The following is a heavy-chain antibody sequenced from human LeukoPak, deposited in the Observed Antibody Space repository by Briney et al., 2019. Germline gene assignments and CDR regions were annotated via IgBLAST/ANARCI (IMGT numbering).Heavy chain of an antibody. CDR1: GYTFTDYY. Sequence: ASVKVSCKASGYTFTDYYMHWVRQAPGQGLEWMGWINPNSGGTNYAQKFQGRVTMTRDTSISTAYMELSRLRSDDTAVYYCARDATSPDFWTYYDILTGYQDYYYYGMDVWGQGTTVTVSS. CDR2: INPNSGGT. V-gene: IGHV1-2*02. CDR3: ARDATSPDFWTYYDILTGYQDYYYYGMDV. J-gene: IGHJ6*02. D-gene: IGHD3-9*01.